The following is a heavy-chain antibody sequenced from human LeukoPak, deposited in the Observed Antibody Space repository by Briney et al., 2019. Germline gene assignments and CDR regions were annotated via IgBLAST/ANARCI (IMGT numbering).Heavy chain of an antibody. CDR3: ARSYGDYEMDYFDY. V-gene: IGHV4-4*07. CDR1: GGSISSYY. J-gene: IGHJ4*02. CDR2: IYTSGGT. D-gene: IGHD4-17*01. Sequence: SETLSLTCTVSGGSISSYYWSWVRQPAGKGLEWIGRIYTSGGTNYNPSLKSRVTMSVDTSKNQFSLKLSSVTAADTAVYYCARSYGDYEMDYFDYWGQGTLVTVSS.